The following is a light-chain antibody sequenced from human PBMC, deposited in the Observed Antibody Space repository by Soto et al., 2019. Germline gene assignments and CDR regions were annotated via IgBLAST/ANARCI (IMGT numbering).Light chain of an antibody. Sequence: EIVMTQSPATLSVSPGERATLSCRASESVSSKLVWSQKKPGQAPRLLSYGASTRATSFPARFSGSGSGTDFTLTISSLQAEDVAVYYCQQYYTTPRTFGHGTKVDI. V-gene: IGKV3-15*01. CDR1: ESVSSK. CDR2: GAS. CDR3: QQYYTTPRT. J-gene: IGKJ1*01.